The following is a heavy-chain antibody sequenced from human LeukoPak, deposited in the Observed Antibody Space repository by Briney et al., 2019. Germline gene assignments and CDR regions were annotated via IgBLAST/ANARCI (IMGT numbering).Heavy chain of an antibody. CDR2: IYPGDSDT. V-gene: IGHV5-51*01. D-gene: IGHD3-10*01. Sequence: GESLKISFKASGYNFANYWIAWVRLMPGKGLEWMGTIYPGDSDTRYRPSFQGQVTISADKSITTAYLQWSTLKASDTAMYYCTLRGDSNYYDYWGQGTLVTVSS. CDR3: TLRGDSNYYDY. CDR1: GYNFANYW. J-gene: IGHJ4*02.